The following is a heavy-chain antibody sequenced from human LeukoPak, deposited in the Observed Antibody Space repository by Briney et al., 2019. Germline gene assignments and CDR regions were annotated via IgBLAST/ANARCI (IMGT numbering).Heavy chain of an antibody. J-gene: IGHJ4*02. Sequence: YPGGSLRLSCAASGFTFSSYAMSWVRQAPGKGLEWVSAISGSGGSTYYADSVKGRFTISRDNSKNTLYLQMNSLRAEDTAVYYCAQYFDWLPTPYFDYWGQGTLVTVSS. CDR1: GFTFSSYA. D-gene: IGHD3-9*01. V-gene: IGHV3-23*01. CDR3: AQYFDWLPTPYFDY. CDR2: ISGSGGST.